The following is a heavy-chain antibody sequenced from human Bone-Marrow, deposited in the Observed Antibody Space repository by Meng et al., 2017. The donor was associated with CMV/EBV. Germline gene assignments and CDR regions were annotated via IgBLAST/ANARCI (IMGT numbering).Heavy chain of an antibody. CDR3: ARDSPTEGSGCHD. V-gene: IGHV1-2*02. CDR1: GYTFTGYY. D-gene: IGHD6-19*01. Sequence: ASVKVSCKASGYTFTGYYMHWVRQAPGQGLEWMGWINPNSGGTNYAQKFQGRVTMTRDTSISTVYMELSSLRSEDTAVYYCARDSPTEGSGCHDWGQGTLVTVSS. CDR2: INPNSGGT. J-gene: IGHJ4*02.